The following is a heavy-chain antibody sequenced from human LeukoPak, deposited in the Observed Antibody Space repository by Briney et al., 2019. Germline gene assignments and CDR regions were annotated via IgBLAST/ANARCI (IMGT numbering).Heavy chain of an antibody. CDR2: IYHSGST. V-gene: IGHV4-30-2*01. Sequence: SETLSLTCAVSGGSISSGGYSWSWIRQPPGKGLEWIGYIYHSGSTYYNPSLKSRVTISVDRSKNQFSLKLSSVTAADTAVYYCARRVVVAATAYYFDCWGQGTLVTVSS. J-gene: IGHJ4*02. CDR1: GGSISSGGYS. D-gene: IGHD2-15*01. CDR3: ARRVVVAATAYYFDC.